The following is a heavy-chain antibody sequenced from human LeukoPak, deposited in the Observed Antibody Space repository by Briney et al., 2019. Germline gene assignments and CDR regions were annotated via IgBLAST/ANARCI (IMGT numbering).Heavy chain of an antibody. V-gene: IGHV4-59*01. CDR2: IYYSGST. CDR3: ARGRTYYDPLYYYYMDV. Sequence: SETLSLTCTVSGGSISSYYWSWLRQPPGKGLEWIGYIYYSGSTNYNPSLKSRVTISVDTSKNQFSLKLSSVTAADTAVYYCARGRTYYDPLYYYYMDVWGKGTTVTVSS. CDR1: GGSISSYY. J-gene: IGHJ6*03. D-gene: IGHD3-3*01.